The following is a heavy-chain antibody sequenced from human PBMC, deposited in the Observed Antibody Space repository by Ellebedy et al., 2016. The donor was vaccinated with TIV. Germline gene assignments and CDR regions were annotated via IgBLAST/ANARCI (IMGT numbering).Heavy chain of an antibody. V-gene: IGHV3-11*01. Sequence: GGSLRLXCAASGFTFSDFYMTWIRQAPGKGLEWVSYISNSGNTIYYADSVKGRFTISKDNAKNSLYLQMNRLRAEDTAIYYCARGVGSYGFRYWGQGTLVTVSS. CDR3: ARGVGSYGFRY. J-gene: IGHJ4*02. CDR2: ISNSGNTI. CDR1: GFTFSDFY. D-gene: IGHD5-18*01.